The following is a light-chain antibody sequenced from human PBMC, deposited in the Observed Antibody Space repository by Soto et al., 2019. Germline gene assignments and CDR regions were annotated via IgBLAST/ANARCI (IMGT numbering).Light chain of an antibody. V-gene: IGLV3-21*04. Sequence: SYELTQPPSVSVAPGKTATITWGGNNIGSKSVHWYQQKPGQAPVLVIYYDSDRPSGIPERFSGSNSGNTATLTISRVEAGDEADYYCQVWDSSSDHPYVFGTGTKLTVL. CDR3: QVWDSSSDHPYV. CDR1: NIGSKS. J-gene: IGLJ1*01. CDR2: YDS.